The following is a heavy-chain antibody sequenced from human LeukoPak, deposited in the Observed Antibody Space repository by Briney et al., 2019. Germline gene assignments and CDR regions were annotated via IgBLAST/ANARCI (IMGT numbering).Heavy chain of an antibody. J-gene: IGHJ6*02. CDR3: ARREGYCNGGNCYCCGGLDV. CDR2: NNHSGSA. CDR1: GGSFSNYY. V-gene: IGHV4-34*01. Sequence: SETLSLTCAVYGGSFSNYYWSWIRQPPGRGLEWSGENNHSGSANYNPSLKSRVTISVDTSKNQFSLKLSSVTAADTALYYCARREGYCNGGNCYCCGGLDVWGQGTTVTVSS. D-gene: IGHD2-15*01.